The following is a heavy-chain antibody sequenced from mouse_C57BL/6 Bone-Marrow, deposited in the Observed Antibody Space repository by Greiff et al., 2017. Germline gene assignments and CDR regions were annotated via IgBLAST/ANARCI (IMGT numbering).Heavy chain of an antibody. CDR1: GFTFSSYT. J-gene: IGHJ1*03. CDR3: GVYGSSYWYFDV. CDR2: ISGGSGNT. V-gene: IGHV5-9*01. D-gene: IGHD1-1*01. Sequence: EVQGVESGGGLVKPGGSLKLSCAASGFTFSSYTMSWVRQTPEKRLEWVATISGGSGNTYYPDSVKGRFPISRDNAKNTLYLQMSSLRSEEPALYYCGVYGSSYWYFDVWGTGTTVTVSS.